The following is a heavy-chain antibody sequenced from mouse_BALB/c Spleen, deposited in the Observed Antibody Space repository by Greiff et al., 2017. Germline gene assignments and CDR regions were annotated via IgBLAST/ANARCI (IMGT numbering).Heavy chain of an antibody. V-gene: IGHV1-54*01. CDR1: GYAFTNYL. CDR3: ARDFSFAY. CDR2: INPGSGGT. Sequence: QVQLQQSGAELVRPGTSVKVSCKASGYAFTNYLIEWVKQRPGQGLEWIGVINPGSGGTNYNEKFKGKATLTADKSSSTAYMQLSSLTPDDSAVYFCARDFSFAYWGQGTLVTVSA. J-gene: IGHJ3*01.